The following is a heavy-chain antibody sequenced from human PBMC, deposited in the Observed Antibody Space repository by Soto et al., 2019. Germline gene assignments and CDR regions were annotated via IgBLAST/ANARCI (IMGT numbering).Heavy chain of an antibody. CDR2: INPRGGST. J-gene: IGHJ4*02. CDR3: ARAPYSISSFFFDY. V-gene: IGHV1-46*01. D-gene: IGHD6-6*01. CDR1: GYSFTSYF. Sequence: ASVKVSCKASGYSFTSYFIHWVRQAPGQGLEWMGLINPRGGSTNYAQRFQGRVTMAWDTSTSTVYMELSSLRSDDTAVYYCARAPYSISSFFFDYWGQGTPVTVSS.